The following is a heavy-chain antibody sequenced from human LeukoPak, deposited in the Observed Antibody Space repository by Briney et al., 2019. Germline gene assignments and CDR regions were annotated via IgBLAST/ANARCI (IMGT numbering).Heavy chain of an antibody. CDR1: GFTSTSLS. Sequence: GGSLRPSCAASGFTSTSLSMSWVRQAPGEGLEWVAAISPSVDRTTYRDSGTGQFNISRDNSRIRLYLQMNTLTVEDTAIYYCARRLLTGGVTDFFDFWGQGALVTVSS. CDR2: ISPSVDRT. J-gene: IGHJ4*02. CDR3: ARRLLTGGVTDFFDF. D-gene: IGHD2-21*02. V-gene: IGHV3-23*01.